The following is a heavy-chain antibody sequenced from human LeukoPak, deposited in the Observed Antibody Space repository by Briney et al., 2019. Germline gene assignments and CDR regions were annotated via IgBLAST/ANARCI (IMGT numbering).Heavy chain of an antibody. CDR3: AREGGLMITFGVFDY. J-gene: IGHJ4*02. CDR2: IYYSEST. CDR1: GGSISSSSYY. V-gene: IGHV4-39*02. D-gene: IGHD3-16*01. Sequence: DPSETLSLTCTVSGGSISSSSYYWGWIRQPPGKVLEWIGSIYYSESTYYNPSLKSRVTISVDTSKNQFSLKLSSVTAADTAVYYCAREGGLMITFGVFDYWGQGTLVTVSS.